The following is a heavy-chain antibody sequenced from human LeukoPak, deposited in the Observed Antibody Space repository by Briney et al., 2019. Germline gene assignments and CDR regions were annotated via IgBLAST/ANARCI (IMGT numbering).Heavy chain of an antibody. Sequence: GGSLRLSCAASGFTFSTYEMNWVRQAPGQGLEWLSYITSSGSGVHYADSVKGRFTISRDNAENSLYLQMNSLRADDTAVYYCARTPSSSSSWHWGRGTQVTVSS. CDR2: ITSSGSGV. CDR3: ARTPSSSSSWH. CDR1: GFTFSTYE. V-gene: IGHV3-48*03. J-gene: IGHJ4*02. D-gene: IGHD6-13*01.